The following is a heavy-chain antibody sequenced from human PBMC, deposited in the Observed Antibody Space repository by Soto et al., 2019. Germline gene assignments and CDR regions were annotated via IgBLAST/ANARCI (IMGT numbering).Heavy chain of an antibody. V-gene: IGHV3-7*01. CDR2: IKQDGSEK. CDR3: ARYTAMVRIYYGMDV. Sequence: GGSLRLSCSASGFNFSRYWMSWVRQALGKGLEWVANIKQDGSEKYYVDSVKGRFTISRDNAKNSLYLQMNSLRAEDTAVYYCARYTAMVRIYYGMDVWSQVTTVTVSS. J-gene: IGHJ6*02. D-gene: IGHD5-18*01. CDR1: GFNFSRYW.